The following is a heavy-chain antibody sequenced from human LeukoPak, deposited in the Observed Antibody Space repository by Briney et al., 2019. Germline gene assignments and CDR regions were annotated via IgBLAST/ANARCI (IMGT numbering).Heavy chain of an antibody. CDR2: IYSGGNT. V-gene: IGHV3-53*01. D-gene: IGHD3-10*01. Sequence: GGSLRLSCTVSGFTVSSNSMSWVRQAPGKGLEWVSFIYSGGNTHNSDSVKGRFTISRDNSKNTLYLQMNTLRAEDTAVYYCAKDGAYYGSGSYSGYWGQGTLVTVSS. CDR3: AKDGAYYGSGSYSGY. J-gene: IGHJ4*02. CDR1: GFTVSSNS.